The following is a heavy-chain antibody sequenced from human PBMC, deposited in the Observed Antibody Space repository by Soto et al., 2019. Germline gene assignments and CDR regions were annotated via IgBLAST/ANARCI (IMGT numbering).Heavy chain of an antibody. CDR2: IKYDATST. Sequence: LRLSCAAPGFTFNNYWIHWVRQAPGKGLVWVSRIKYDATSTNYADSVKGRFSISRDNAKNTVYLQMSSLRGDDTAVYYCARGALGSYYFDYWGQGTLVTVSS. CDR3: ARGALGSYYFDY. J-gene: IGHJ4*02. CDR1: GFTFNNYW. V-gene: IGHV3-74*01. D-gene: IGHD3-16*01.